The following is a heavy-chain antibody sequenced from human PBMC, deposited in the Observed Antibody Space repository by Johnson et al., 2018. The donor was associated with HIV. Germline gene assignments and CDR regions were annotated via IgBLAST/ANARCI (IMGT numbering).Heavy chain of an antibody. J-gene: IGHJ3*02. V-gene: IGHV3-30-3*01. CDR1: GFTFSRYT. CDR2: ISSDGSAK. CDR3: ARSVPNDAFDI. Sequence: QVQLVESGGGVVQPGRSLRLSCAASGFTFSRYTMHWVRQAPGKGLEWVAVISSDGSAKYYADSVKGPFTISRDNSKNTLYLQMNSLKTEDTAVYYCARSVPNDAFDIWGQGTMVTVSS.